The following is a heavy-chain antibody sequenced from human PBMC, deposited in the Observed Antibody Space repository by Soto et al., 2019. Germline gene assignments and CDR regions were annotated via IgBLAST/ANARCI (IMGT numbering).Heavy chain of an antibody. V-gene: IGHV3-23*01. Sequence: GGSLRLSCAASGFTFSSYAMSWVRQAPGKGLEWVSAISGSGGSTYYADSVKGRFTISRDTSKNTLYLQMNSLRAEDTAVYYCAKGSLSAHYCSSTSCYYYFDYWGQGTLVTVSS. CDR2: ISGSGGST. CDR1: GFTFSSYA. D-gene: IGHD2-2*01. CDR3: AKGSLSAHYCSSTSCYYYFDY. J-gene: IGHJ4*02.